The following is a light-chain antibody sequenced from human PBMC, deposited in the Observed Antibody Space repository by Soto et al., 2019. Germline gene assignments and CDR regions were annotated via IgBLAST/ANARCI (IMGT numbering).Light chain of an antibody. Sequence: DIQITQSPSTLSGSVGDRVTITCRASQTISSWLAWYQQKPGKAPKLLIYAASSLQSGVPSRFSGSGAGTDCTLTISSLQPEDFATYYCQHSHSITLTFGGGTKVDIK. V-gene: IGKV1-5*01. CDR1: QTISSW. J-gene: IGKJ4*01. CDR2: AAS. CDR3: QHSHSITLT.